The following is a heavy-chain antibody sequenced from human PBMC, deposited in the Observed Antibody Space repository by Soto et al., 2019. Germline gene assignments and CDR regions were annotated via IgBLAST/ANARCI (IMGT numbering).Heavy chain of an antibody. CDR1: GGSISSYY. CDR2: IYYSGST. V-gene: IGHV4-59*01. Sequence: QVQLQESGLGLVKPSETLSLTCTVSGGSISSYYWSWIRQPPGKGLEWIGYIYYSGSTNYTPSLNVRVTISVDTSKNQFSLKLSSVTAADTAVYYCARRYGSAFDIWGQGTMVTVSS. D-gene: IGHD3-10*01. J-gene: IGHJ3*02. CDR3: ARRYGSAFDI.